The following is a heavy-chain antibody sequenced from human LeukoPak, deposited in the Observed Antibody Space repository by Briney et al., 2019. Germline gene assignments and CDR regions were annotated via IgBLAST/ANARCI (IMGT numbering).Heavy chain of an antibody. J-gene: IGHJ6*02. D-gene: IGHD3-10*01. CDR3: AKWSAGFGELYYYYYGMDV. Sequence: GGSLRLSCAASGFTFSSYAMSWVRQAPGKGLEWVSAISGSGGSTYYADSVKGRFTISRDHSKNTLYLQMNSLRAEDTAVYYCAKWSAGFGELYYYYYGMDVWGQGTTVTISS. V-gene: IGHV3-23*01. CDR2: ISGSGGST. CDR1: GFTFSSYA.